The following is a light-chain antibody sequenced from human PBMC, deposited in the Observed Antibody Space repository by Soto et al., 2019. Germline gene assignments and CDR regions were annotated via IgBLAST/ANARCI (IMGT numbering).Light chain of an antibody. CDR2: DVS. CDR3: QQYNSYLLT. V-gene: IGKV1-5*01. CDR1: QSISRS. Sequence: DIQMTQSPSTLSASVEDRVTITCRASQSISRSLAWYQQKPGKAPNLLIYDVSSLESGVPSRFSGSGFGTEFTLTISSLQPDDFATYYCQQYNSYLLTFGPGTKVDIK. J-gene: IGKJ3*01.